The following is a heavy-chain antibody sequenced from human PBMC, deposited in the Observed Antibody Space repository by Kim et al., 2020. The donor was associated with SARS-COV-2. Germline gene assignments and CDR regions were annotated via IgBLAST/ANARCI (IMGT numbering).Heavy chain of an antibody. Sequence: VKGRFTISRDNAKNSLYLQMNSLRAEDTAVYYCARADCSGGSCYSVAFDYWGQGTLVTVSS. V-gene: IGHV3-11*06. D-gene: IGHD2-15*01. CDR3: ARADCSGGSCYSVAFDY. J-gene: IGHJ4*02.